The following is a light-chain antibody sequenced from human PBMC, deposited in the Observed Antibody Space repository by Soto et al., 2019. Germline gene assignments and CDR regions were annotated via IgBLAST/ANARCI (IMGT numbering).Light chain of an antibody. J-gene: IGLJ1*01. CDR2: DVS. CDR3: SSSSSTLRV. Sequence: QSALTQPASVSGSPGQSITISCTGTSSDVGDYNYVSWFQQLPGKAPKLMIYDVSNRPSGVSNRFSGSKSGNTASLTISGLQAEDEADYYCSSSSSTLRVFGTGAKLNVL. CDR1: SSDVGDYNY. V-gene: IGLV2-14*01.